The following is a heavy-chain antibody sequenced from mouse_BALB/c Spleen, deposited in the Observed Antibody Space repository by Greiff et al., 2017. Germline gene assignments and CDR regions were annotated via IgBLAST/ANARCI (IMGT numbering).Heavy chain of an antibody. Sequence: EVKLVESGPGLVKPSQSLSLTCTVTGYSITSDYAWNWIRQFPGNKLEWMGYISYSGSTSYNPSLKSRISITRDTSKNQFFLQLNSVTTEDTATYYCARSGLNVATSYYFDYWGQGTTLTVSS. V-gene: IGHV3-2*02. D-gene: IGHD1-3*01. CDR2: ISYSGST. CDR1: GYSITSDYA. J-gene: IGHJ2*01. CDR3: ARSGLNVATSYYFDY.